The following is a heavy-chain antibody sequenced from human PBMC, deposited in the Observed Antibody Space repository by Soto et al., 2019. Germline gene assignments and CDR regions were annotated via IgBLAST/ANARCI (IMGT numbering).Heavy chain of an antibody. CDR2: IWYDGSNK. V-gene: IGHV3-33*01. CDR3: AREVWDTGWFDY. J-gene: IGHJ4*02. CDR1: GFTFSSYG. Sequence: QVQLVESGGGVVQPGRSLRLSCAASGFTFSSYGMHWVRQAPGKGLEWVAVIWYDGSNKYYADSVKGRFTISRDNSKNALYLQMNSLRAEDTAVYYCAREVWDTGWFDYWGQGNLVTVSS. D-gene: IGHD5-18*01.